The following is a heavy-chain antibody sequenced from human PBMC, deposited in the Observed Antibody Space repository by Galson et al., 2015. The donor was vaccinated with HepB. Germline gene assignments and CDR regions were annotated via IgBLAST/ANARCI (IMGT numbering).Heavy chain of an antibody. CDR3: AALGTGDRDYYYYGMDV. Sequence: SVKVSCKASGFTFTSSAVQWVRQARGQRLEWIGWIVVGSGNTNYAQKFQERVTITRDTSTSTAYMELSSLRSEDTAVYYCAALGTGDRDYYYYGMDVWGQGTTVTVSS. CDR1: GFTFTSSA. D-gene: IGHD7-27*01. V-gene: IGHV1-58*01. J-gene: IGHJ6*02. CDR2: IVVGSGNT.